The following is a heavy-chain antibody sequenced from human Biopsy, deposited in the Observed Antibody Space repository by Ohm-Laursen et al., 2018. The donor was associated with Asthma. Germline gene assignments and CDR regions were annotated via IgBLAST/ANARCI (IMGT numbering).Heavy chain of an antibody. D-gene: IGHD5-18*01. V-gene: IGHV4-59*01. CDR1: GGSISSDY. CDR2: IHNSGNT. J-gene: IGHJ5*02. CDR3: ARGQGRGIQLWSLDP. Sequence: GTLSLTCTVSGGSISSDYWSWLRPSPGKGLEWIGYIHNSGNTNYNPSLKSRDTISLDTSKNHFSLRLSFVTAADTAVYFCARGQGRGIQLWSLDPWGQGILVTVSS.